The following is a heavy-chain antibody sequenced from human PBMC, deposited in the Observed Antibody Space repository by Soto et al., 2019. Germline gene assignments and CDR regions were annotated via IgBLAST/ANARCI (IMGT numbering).Heavy chain of an antibody. CDR3: VRGRYGSEIH. V-gene: IGHV3-53*04. D-gene: IGHD3-10*01. Sequence: EVRLVESGGGLVQPGGSLRLSCAASGFIVSSNYMTWVRQAPGKGLEWVSLLYNGGATHYAASVKGRFTTSSHSSQNTMFLQINSLRTEDTATYYCVRGRYGSEIHWGQGTKVTVSS. CDR1: GFIVSSNY. CDR2: LYNGGAT. J-gene: IGHJ4*02.